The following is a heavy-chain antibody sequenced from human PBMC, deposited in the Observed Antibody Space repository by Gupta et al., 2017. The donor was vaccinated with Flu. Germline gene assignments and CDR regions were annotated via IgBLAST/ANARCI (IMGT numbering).Heavy chain of an antibody. V-gene: IGHV4-39*01. CDR2: IFYSGTT. Sequence: RQPPGKGLEWIGNIFYSGTTYSNPSLKSRVTISVDTSKNQFSLKLSSVTAADTAVYYCARLGSSTSCSHYYGMDVWGQGTTVTVSS. CDR3: ARLGSSTSCSHYYGMDV. D-gene: IGHD2-2*01. J-gene: IGHJ6*02.